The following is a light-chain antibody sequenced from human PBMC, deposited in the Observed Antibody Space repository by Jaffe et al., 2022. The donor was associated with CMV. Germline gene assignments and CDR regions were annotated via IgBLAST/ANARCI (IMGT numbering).Light chain of an antibody. CDR3: QSYENDLRL. Sequence: QSVLTQPPSVSGTPGQRVTISCTGSSSNIGAGFDVHWYQQLPGTAPRLLIYANRNRPSGIPDRFSASTSGTSASLTITGLQAEDEADYYCQSYENDLRLFGGGTKLTVL. V-gene: IGLV1-40*01. CDR2: ANR. CDR1: SSNIGAGFD. J-gene: IGLJ2*01.